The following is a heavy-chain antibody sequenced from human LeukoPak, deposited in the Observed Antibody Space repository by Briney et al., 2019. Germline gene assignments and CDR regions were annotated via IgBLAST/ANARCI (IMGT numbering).Heavy chain of an antibody. CDR3: ARVEDYDILTGFDY. Sequence: GSLRLSCAASGFTFSNYSMNWVRQAPGKGLEWVSSISSSSSYIYYADSVKGRFTISRDNAKNSLYLQMNSLRAEDTAVYYCARVEDYDILTGFDYWGQGTLVTVSS. J-gene: IGHJ4*02. D-gene: IGHD3-9*01. V-gene: IGHV3-21*01. CDR1: GFTFSNYS. CDR2: ISSSSSYI.